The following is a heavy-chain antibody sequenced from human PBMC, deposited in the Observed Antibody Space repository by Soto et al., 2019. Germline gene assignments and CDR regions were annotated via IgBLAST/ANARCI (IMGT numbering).Heavy chain of an antibody. V-gene: IGHV3-21*01. CDR3: AREANTIYAPHGLDV. D-gene: IGHD3-3*01. Sequence: SLRLSCAVSGFPFDSYSMSWVRQAPGQGLEWLASLSSGSFYIFHADSIRGRFTISRDDAKNLLFLQMNSLTIEDTATYYCAREANTIYAPHGLDVWGQGTAVTVS. J-gene: IGHJ6*02. CDR1: GFPFDSYS. CDR2: LSSGSFYI.